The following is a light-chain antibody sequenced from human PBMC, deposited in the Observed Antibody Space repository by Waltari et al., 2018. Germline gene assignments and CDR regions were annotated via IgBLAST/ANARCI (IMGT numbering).Light chain of an antibody. CDR1: SSNIGAGYY. CDR3: SAWDSSLTTVL. J-gene: IGLJ2*01. CDR2: ENN. V-gene: IGLV1-40*01. Sequence: QSVLTQPPSASGAPGQRVTISCTGRSSNIGAGYYVSWYQQFPGTAPKLLIYENNKRPSGVSDRLSGSKSGTSASLTITGLQSEDEADYYCSAWDSSLTTVLFGGGTRLTVL.